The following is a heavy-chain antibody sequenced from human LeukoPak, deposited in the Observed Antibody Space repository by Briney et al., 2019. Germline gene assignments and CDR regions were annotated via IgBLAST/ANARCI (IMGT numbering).Heavy chain of an antibody. V-gene: IGHV3-30-3*01. CDR2: ISYDGSNK. Sequence: GRSLRLSCAASGFTFSSYAMHWVRQAPGKGLEWVAVISYDGSNKYYADSVKGRFTISRDNSKNTLYLQMNSLRAEDTPVYYCARAYSSRWYSDYWGQGTLVTVSS. CDR1: GFTFSSYA. CDR3: ARAYSSRWYSDY. J-gene: IGHJ4*02. D-gene: IGHD6-13*01.